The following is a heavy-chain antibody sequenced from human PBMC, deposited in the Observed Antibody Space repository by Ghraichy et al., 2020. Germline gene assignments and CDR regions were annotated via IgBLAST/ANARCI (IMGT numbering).Heavy chain of an antibody. V-gene: IGHV1-2*02. J-gene: IGHJ6*02. Sequence: ASVKVSCKASGYTFTGYSMHWVRQAPGQGLEWMGWINPNSGGTNYAQKFQGRVTMTRDTSISTAYMELSRLRSDDTAVYYCARYMVRGVIITRGNGMDVWGQGTTVTVSS. CDR1: GYTFTGYS. CDR2: INPNSGGT. D-gene: IGHD3-10*01. CDR3: ARYMVRGVIITRGNGMDV.